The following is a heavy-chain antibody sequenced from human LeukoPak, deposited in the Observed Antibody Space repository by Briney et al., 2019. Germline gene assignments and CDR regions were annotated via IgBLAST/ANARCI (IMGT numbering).Heavy chain of an antibody. CDR1: GGSIVSGTLY. CDR3: ARAYSPTDYFDY. D-gene: IGHD5-12*01. J-gene: IGHJ4*02. Sequence: PSETLSLTCTVSGGSIVSGTLYWSWIRQPAGKGLEWVGRIYSSGATSYNPSLKSRVTISVDTSKNQFSLKLTSVTGADTAVYYCARAYSPTDYFDYWGQGTLVTVSS. V-gene: IGHV4-61*02. CDR2: IYSSGAT.